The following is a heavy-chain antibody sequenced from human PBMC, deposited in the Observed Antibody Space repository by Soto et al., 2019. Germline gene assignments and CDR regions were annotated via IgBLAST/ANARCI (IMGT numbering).Heavy chain of an antibody. D-gene: IGHD2-2*01. CDR2: ISGASTHI. CDR1: GFTFTSHS. Sequence: EVQLVESGGGLVQPRGSLSLSCAASGFTFTSHSMNWVRQAPGKGLEWISYISGASTHIYYADSVKGRFTISRDNAKNSLYLQMNSLRAEDTDVYYCARSAYQLLRNYAFDFWGQGTMVTVSS. J-gene: IGHJ3*01. V-gene: IGHV3-48*04. CDR3: ARSAYQLLRNYAFDF.